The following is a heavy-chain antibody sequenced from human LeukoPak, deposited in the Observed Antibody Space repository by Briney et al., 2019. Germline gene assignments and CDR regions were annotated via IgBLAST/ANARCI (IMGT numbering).Heavy chain of an antibody. Sequence: SETLSLTCTVSGYSISSGYYWGWIRQPPGKGLEWIGGIYHSGSTYYNPSLKSRVTISVDTSKNQFSLKLSSVTAADAAIYYCAKDLVTGSLDYWGQGTLVTVSS. CDR2: IYHSGST. CDR1: GYSISSGYY. CDR3: AKDLVTGSLDY. J-gene: IGHJ4*02. V-gene: IGHV4-38-2*02. D-gene: IGHD3-10*01.